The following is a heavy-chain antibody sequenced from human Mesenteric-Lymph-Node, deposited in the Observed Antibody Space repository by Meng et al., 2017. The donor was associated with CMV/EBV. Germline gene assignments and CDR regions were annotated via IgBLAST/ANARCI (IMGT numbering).Heavy chain of an antibody. Sequence: SGSYYWSWNRQPPGKGLEWIGYIYYSGSTNYNPSLKSRVTISVDTSKNQFSLKLSSVTAADTAVYYCARVPFPPYYYDSSGYYFDYWGQGTLVTVSS. CDR3: ARVPFPPYYYDSSGYYFDY. J-gene: IGHJ4*02. D-gene: IGHD3-22*01. CDR1: SGSYY. V-gene: IGHV4-61*01. CDR2: IYYSGST.